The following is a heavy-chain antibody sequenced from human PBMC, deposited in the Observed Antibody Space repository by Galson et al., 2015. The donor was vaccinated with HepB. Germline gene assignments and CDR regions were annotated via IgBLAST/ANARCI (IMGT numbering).Heavy chain of an antibody. CDR3: ARESQGYRKSRGSFDY. CDR2: IYTSGST. J-gene: IGHJ4*02. Sequence: QVQLQESGPGLVKPSQTLSLTCTVSGGSISSGSYYWSWIRQPAGKGLEWIGRIYTSGSTNYNPSLKSRVTISVDTSTTTFPLNLGSVTAADTAVYYCARESQGYRKSRGSFDYWGQGTLVTVSS. D-gene: IGHD5-24*01. CDR1: GGSISSGSYY. V-gene: IGHV4-61*02.